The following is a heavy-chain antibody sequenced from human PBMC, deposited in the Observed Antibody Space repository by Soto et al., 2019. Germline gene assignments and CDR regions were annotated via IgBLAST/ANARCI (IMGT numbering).Heavy chain of an antibody. CDR1: GFTFSSCA. J-gene: IGHJ4*02. CDR3: VKDRSDTWSFDY. D-gene: IGHD2-8*02. V-gene: IGHV3-30*18. CDR2: VTHDGSLY. Sequence: QVQLVESGGGVVQPGRSLRLSCVASGFTFSSCAMHWVRQVPGKGLEWLAVVTHDGSLYPYADSVKGRFSISRDNSRKTLYLQMNSLRPEDTAVDYCVKDRSDTWSFDYGGQGTLVTVSS.